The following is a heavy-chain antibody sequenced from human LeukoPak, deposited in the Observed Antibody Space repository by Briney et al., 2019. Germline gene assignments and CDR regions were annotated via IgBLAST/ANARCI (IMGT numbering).Heavy chain of an antibody. CDR2: IYSAGNT. V-gene: IGHV3-66*02. CDR1: GFTVSSNY. D-gene: IGHD5-18*01. J-gene: IGHJ4*02. Sequence: PGGSLRLSCVASGFTVSSNYMSWVRQAPGKGLEWVSVIYSAGNTYYADSVKGRFTISRHNSKNTLYLQMNSLRVEDTAVYYCARGDTAMFTADFDYWGRGTLVTVSS. CDR3: ARGDTAMFTADFDY.